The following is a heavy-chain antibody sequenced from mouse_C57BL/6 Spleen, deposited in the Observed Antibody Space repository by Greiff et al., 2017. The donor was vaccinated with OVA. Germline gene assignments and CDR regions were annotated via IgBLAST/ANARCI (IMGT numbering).Heavy chain of an antibody. V-gene: IGHV1-54*01. CDR2: INPGSGGT. CDR1: GYAFTNYL. J-gene: IGHJ1*03. D-gene: IGHD1-1*01. CDR3: ARRVYYYGSSYWYFDV. Sequence: VQLQQSGAELVRPGTSVKVSCKASGYAFTNYLIEWVKQRPGQGLEWIGVINPGSGGTNYNEKFKGKATLTADKSSSTAYMQLSSLTSEDSAVYFCARRVYYYGSSYWYFDVWGTGTTVTVSS.